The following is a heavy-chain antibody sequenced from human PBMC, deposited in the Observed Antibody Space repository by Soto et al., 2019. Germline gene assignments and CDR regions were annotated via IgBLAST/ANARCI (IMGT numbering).Heavy chain of an antibody. CDR3: KRGPRTTSTGTVAF. J-gene: IGHJ4*02. V-gene: IGHV3-74*01. D-gene: IGHD1-1*01. CDR2: INDDGIST. CDR1: GFTFSMYW. Sequence: GGSLRLSCAASGFTFSMYWMHWVRQVPGKGPEWVSRINDDGISTNYADSVKGRFTISRDNTKNTLYLQMNALRAEDTGVYYCKRGPRTTSTGTVAFWGQGTQVT.